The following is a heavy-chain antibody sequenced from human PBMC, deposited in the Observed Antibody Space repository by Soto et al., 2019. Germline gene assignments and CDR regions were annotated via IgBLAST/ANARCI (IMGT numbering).Heavy chain of an antibody. CDR3: AIDPDLIEAAGNYFDY. J-gene: IGHJ4*02. CDR1: GFTLNTYS. CDR2: VSFDGVNK. Sequence: GGSLRLSCSVSGFTLNTYSMHWVRQAPGKGLEWVAVVSFDGVNKHYRDSVKGRFTISRDIAKNMLYLQMTSLRLEDTALYYCAIDPDLIEAAGNYFDYWGQGTLVTVSS. V-gene: IGHV3-30-3*01. D-gene: IGHD6-13*01.